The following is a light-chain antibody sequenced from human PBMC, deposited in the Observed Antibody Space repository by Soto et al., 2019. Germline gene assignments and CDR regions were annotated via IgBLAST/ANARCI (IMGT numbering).Light chain of an antibody. CDR2: SAS. V-gene: IGKV3-15*01. Sequence: EIVMTQSPATLSVSPGGRATLSCRASQSISDTLAWYQQKPGQAPRLLIYSASRGATAFPARFSGSGSGTDFTLTISSLQSEDFAVYYCQQYNIWPWTYGQGTKVDIK. CDR3: QQYNIWPWT. J-gene: IGKJ1*01. CDR1: QSISDT.